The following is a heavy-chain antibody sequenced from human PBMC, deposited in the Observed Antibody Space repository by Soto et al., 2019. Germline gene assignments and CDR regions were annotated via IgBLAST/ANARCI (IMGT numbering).Heavy chain of an antibody. CDR1: GGTFSSYT. V-gene: IGHV1-69*08. CDR3: AREEYYYGSGAVFDY. J-gene: IGHJ4*02. CDR2: IIPILGIA. Sequence: QVQLVQSGAEVKKPGSSVKVSCKASGGTFSSYTISWVRQAPGQGLEWMGRIIPILGIANYAQKFQGRVTITADKSTSTAYMELSSLRPEDTAVYYCAREEYYYGSGAVFDYWGQGTLVTVSS. D-gene: IGHD3-10*01.